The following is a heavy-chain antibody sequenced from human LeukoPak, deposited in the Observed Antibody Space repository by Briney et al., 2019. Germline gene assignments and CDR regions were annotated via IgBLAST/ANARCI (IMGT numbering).Heavy chain of an antibody. Sequence: SETLSLTCTVSGGSISSSTHYWGWIRQPPGKEMEWIGNVYKSGSTYYKTSLKSRVTISVDTSKNQFSPKLRSVTAADTAVYYCARGGPNPIYDHYLDVWGKGTPVIVSS. CDR3: ARGGPNPIYDHYLDV. CDR2: VYKSGST. CDR1: GGSISSSTHY. J-gene: IGHJ6*03. V-gene: IGHV4-39*07.